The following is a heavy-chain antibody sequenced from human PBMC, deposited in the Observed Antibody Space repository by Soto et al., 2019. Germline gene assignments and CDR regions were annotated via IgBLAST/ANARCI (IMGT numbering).Heavy chain of an antibody. D-gene: IGHD6-13*01. J-gene: IGHJ4*02. CDR2: ISSNGGST. Sequence: GGSLRLSCAASGFTFSSYAMHWVRQAPGKGLEYVSAISSNGGSTYYANSVKGRFTISRDNSKNTLYLQMGSLRAEDMALYYCARDPRIAAAGTFVCYFDYWGQGTLVTVSS. CDR1: GFTFSSYA. CDR3: ARDPRIAAAGTFVCYFDY. V-gene: IGHV3-64*01.